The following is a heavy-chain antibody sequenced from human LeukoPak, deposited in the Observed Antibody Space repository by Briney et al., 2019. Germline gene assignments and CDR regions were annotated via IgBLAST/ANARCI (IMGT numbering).Heavy chain of an antibody. CDR1: GFTFSGSA. D-gene: IGHD4-17*01. Sequence: PGGSLKLSCAASGFTFSGSAMHWVRQASGKGLEWVGRIRSKANSYATAYAASVKGRFTISRDDSKNTAYLQMNSLKTEDTAVYYCTRSNGDYGDGDFDYWGQGTLVTVSS. CDR2: IRSKANSYAT. CDR3: TRSNGDYGDGDFDY. V-gene: IGHV3-73*01. J-gene: IGHJ4*02.